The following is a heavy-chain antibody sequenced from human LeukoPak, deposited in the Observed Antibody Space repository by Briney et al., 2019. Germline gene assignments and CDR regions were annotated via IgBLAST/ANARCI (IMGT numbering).Heavy chain of an antibody. J-gene: IGHJ4*02. Sequence: GGSLRLSCVASGFTFEMYVMNWVRQAPGKGLEWLATIYGSGVSISYADSVKGRFTISRDNSNNTLYLQMNSLRAEDTAMYFCAKDLGWELPAEAYWGQGVLVTVSS. CDR1: GFTFEMYV. D-gene: IGHD1-26*01. V-gene: IGHV3-23*01. CDR2: IYGSGVSI. CDR3: AKDLGWELPAEAY.